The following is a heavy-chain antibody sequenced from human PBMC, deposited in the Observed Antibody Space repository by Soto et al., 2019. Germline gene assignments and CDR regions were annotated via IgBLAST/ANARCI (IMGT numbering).Heavy chain of an antibody. Sequence: QVQLVQSGAEVKKPGASVKVSCKASGYTFINYYIHWVRQAPGQGLDWMGIINPSGGSTSYAQKLQGRGNMPRDTSTSTVYMELSSLRSEETGLYYCVRTYEPSGYPFDYWGQGTLVTVSS. D-gene: IGHD3-22*01. J-gene: IGHJ4*02. CDR3: VRTYEPSGYPFDY. CDR2: INPSGGST. V-gene: IGHV1-46*04. CDR1: GYTFINYY.